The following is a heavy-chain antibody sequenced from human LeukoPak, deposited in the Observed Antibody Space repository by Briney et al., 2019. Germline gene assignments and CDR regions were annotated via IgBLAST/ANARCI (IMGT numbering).Heavy chain of an antibody. CDR2: IYSGGST. V-gene: IGHV3-66*02. Sequence: QAGGSLRLSCAASGFTVSSNYMSWVRQAPGKGLEWVSVIYSGGSTYYSDSVKGRFTISRDNSKNTLYLQMNSLRAEDTAVYYWARSIAPPGGIDYWGQGTLVTVFS. D-gene: IGHD6-13*01. CDR1: GFTVSSNY. CDR3: ARSIAPPGGIDY. J-gene: IGHJ4*02.